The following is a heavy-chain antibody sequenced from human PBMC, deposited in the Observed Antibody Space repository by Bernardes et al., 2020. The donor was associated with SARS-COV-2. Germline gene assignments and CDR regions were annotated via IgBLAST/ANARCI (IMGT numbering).Heavy chain of an antibody. Sequence: VGSLRLSCAASGFTFSSYWMHWVRQAPGKGLVWVSRINSDGSSTSYADSVKGRFTISRDNAKNTLYLQMNSLRAEDTAVYYCARGGFNWNYGSIDYWGQGTLVTVSS. J-gene: IGHJ4*02. CDR1: GFTFSSYW. V-gene: IGHV3-74*01. CDR2: INSDGSST. CDR3: ARGGFNWNYGSIDY. D-gene: IGHD1-7*01.